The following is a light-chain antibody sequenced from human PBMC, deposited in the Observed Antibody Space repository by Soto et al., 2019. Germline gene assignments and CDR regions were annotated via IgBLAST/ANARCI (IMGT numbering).Light chain of an antibody. J-gene: IGKJ4*01. CDR1: QGIGIY. CDR2: DAS. Sequence: DIQMTQSPSSLSASVGDRVTITCRASQGIGIYLAWFLQRPGQVPELLIFDASTLHSGVTSRFRGSGSGTDFTLTISSLQPEDFATYYCQNYNSVPLTFGGGTKVEIK. CDR3: QNYNSVPLT. V-gene: IGKV1-27*01.